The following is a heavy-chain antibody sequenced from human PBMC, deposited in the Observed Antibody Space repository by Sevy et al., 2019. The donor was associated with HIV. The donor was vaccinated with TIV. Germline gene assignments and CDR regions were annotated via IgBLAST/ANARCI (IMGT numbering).Heavy chain of an antibody. D-gene: IGHD6-13*01. V-gene: IGHV1-69*13. CDR2: IIPIFGTA. CDR1: GGTFSSYA. Sequence: ASVKVSCKASGGTFSSYAISWVRQAPGQGLEWMGGIIPIFGTATYAQTFQGRVTVTADESTGIAYMELSSLRSEDTAVYYCASHRPDQYSSSWYVTFDPWGQGTLVTVSS. CDR3: ASHRPDQYSSSWYVTFDP. J-gene: IGHJ5*02.